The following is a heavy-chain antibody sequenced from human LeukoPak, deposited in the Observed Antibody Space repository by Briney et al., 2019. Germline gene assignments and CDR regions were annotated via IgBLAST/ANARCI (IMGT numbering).Heavy chain of an antibody. V-gene: IGHV1-18*01. CDR2: ISAYNGNT. CDR3: ARALHDFWSGYFSFDY. Sequence: ASVKVSCKASGYTFTCYGISWVRQAPGQGLEWMGWISAYNGNTNYAQKLQGRVTMTTDTSTSTAYMELRSLRSDDTAVYYCARALHDFWSGYFSFDYWGQGTLVTVSS. J-gene: IGHJ4*02. CDR1: GYTFTCYG. D-gene: IGHD3-3*01.